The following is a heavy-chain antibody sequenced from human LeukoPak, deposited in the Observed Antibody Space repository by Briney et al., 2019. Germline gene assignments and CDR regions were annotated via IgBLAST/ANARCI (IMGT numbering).Heavy chain of an antibody. CDR1: GYTFTTYA. J-gene: IGHJ3*02. CDR2: ISAYNGNT. V-gene: IGHV1-18*01. Sequence: ASVKVSCKASGYTFTTYAMNWVRQAPGQGLEWMGWISAYNGNTNYAQKLQGRVTMTTDTSTSTAYMELRSLRSDDTAVYYCARVGYYYDSSGYYHEAFDIWGQGTMVTVSS. D-gene: IGHD3-22*01. CDR3: ARVGYYYDSSGYYHEAFDI.